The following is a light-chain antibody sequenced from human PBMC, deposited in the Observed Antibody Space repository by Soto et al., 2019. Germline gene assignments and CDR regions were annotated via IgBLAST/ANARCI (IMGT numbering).Light chain of an antibody. J-gene: IGLJ3*02. V-gene: IGLV1-44*01. CDR3: ATWDDSLNGPL. Sequence: QPVLTQPPSASETPGQRVTISCSGSNSNIGSNTVNWYQQLPGTAPKLLIYSNNQRPSGIPDRFSGSKSGTSASLAVSGLLSEDEADYYCATWDDSLNGPLFGGGTKLTVL. CDR1: NSNIGSNT. CDR2: SNN.